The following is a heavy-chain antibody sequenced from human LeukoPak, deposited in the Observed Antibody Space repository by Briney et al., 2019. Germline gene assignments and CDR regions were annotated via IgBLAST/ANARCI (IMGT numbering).Heavy chain of an antibody. V-gene: IGHV1-24*01. CDR2: FDPEDGET. J-gene: IGHJ4*02. Sequence: ASVKVSCKVSGYTLTELSMHWVRQAPGKGLEWMGGFDPEDGETIYAQKFQGRVTMTEDTSTDTAYMELSSLRSEDTAVYYCAIIGSGSSSFDYWGQGTLVTVSS. D-gene: IGHD3-10*01. CDR3: AIIGSGSSSFDY. CDR1: GYTLTELS.